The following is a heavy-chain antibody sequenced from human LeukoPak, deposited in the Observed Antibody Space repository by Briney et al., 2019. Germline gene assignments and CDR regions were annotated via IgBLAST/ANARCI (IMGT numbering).Heavy chain of an antibody. D-gene: IGHD2-2*01. Sequence: ASVKVSCKASGYTFTSYGISWVRQAPGQGLEWMGWISGYSGNTNYVQKFQGTVTMATDTSTSTVYMELRSLTSDDTAVYYCARDIATVVHQEWGQGTLVTVSS. CDR3: ARDIATVVHQE. CDR1: GYTFTSYG. J-gene: IGHJ4*02. V-gene: IGHV1-18*01. CDR2: ISGYSGNT.